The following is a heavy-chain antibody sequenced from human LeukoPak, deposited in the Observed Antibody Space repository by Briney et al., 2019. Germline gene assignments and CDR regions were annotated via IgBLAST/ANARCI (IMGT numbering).Heavy chain of an antibody. CDR3: ARVPSPSNWFDP. J-gene: IGHJ5*02. Sequence: SETLSLTCTVSGGSISSYYWSWIRQPPGKGLEWVGYIYYSGSTNYNPSLKSRVTISVDTSKNQFSLKLSSVTAADTAVYYCARVPSPSNWFDPWGQGTLVTVSS. CDR1: GGSISSYY. CDR2: IYYSGST. V-gene: IGHV4-59*01.